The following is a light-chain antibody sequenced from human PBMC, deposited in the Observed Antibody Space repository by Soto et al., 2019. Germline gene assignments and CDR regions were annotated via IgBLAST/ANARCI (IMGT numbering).Light chain of an antibody. CDR3: SSDTSSSTLV. Sequence: QSVLTQPASVSGSPGQSMTISCTGSTSDVGGYNYVSWYQQPPGTAPKLLIYEVSNRPSGVSNRFSGSKSGNTASLTISGLQAEDEADYYCSSDTSSSTLVFGGGTKVTVL. J-gene: IGLJ2*01. CDR1: TSDVGGYNY. V-gene: IGLV2-14*01. CDR2: EVS.